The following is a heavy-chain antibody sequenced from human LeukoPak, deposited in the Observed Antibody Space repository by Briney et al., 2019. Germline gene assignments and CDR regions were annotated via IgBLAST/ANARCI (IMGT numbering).Heavy chain of an antibody. J-gene: IGHJ1*01. CDR1: GFTFSSYA. Sequence: PGGSLRLSCAASGFTFSSYAMSWVRQAPGKGLEWVSAISGSGGSTYYADSVKGRFTISRDNSKNTLYLQMNSLRAEDTAVYYCTRSGWYPPEYFQHWGQGTLVTVSS. CDR3: TRSGWYPPEYFQH. V-gene: IGHV3-23*01. D-gene: IGHD6-19*01. CDR2: ISGSGGST.